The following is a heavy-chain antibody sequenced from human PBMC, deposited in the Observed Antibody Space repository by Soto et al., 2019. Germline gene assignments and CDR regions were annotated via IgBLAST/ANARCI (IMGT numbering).Heavy chain of an antibody. CDR3: ARTYYYDSSGRARGDY. Sequence: QVQLVQSGAEVKKPGASVKVSCKASGYTFAHYGISWVRQAPGQGPEWMGWISGDNGNTKYAQIFQGRVTMTTDTSRTTAYMELRSLRSDDTAVYYCARTYYYDSSGRARGDYWGQGTLITVSS. CDR1: GYTFAHYG. CDR2: ISGDNGNT. D-gene: IGHD3-22*01. V-gene: IGHV1-18*01. J-gene: IGHJ4*02.